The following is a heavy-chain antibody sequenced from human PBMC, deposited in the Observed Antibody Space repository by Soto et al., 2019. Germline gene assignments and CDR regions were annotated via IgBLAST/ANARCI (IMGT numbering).Heavy chain of an antibody. J-gene: IGHJ4*02. CDR1: GYTFTSFY. CDR3: ARDWEFEY. V-gene: IGHV1-46*04. D-gene: IGHD1-26*01. Sequence: ASVKVSCKASGYTFTSFYMHWVRQAPGQGLEWMGVINPSGDSTTYAQKLRGRFTMTRDTSTNTLFMELSSLRSEDTAVYYCARDWEFEYWGQGNLVTVSS. CDR2: INPSGDST.